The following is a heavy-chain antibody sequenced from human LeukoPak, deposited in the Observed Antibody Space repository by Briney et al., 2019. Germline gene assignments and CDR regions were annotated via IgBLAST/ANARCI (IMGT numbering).Heavy chain of an antibody. Sequence: PGGSLRLSCAASGFTVGNYGIHWVRQAPGKGLEWVALFSADGINIYYADSVKGRFTISRDNSKNMLYLQMNSLRAEDTAVYYCAKAAVYSINWMPFDDWGLGTLVTVSS. CDR1: GFTVGNYG. CDR3: AKAAVYSINWMPFDD. V-gene: IGHV3-30*18. CDR2: FSADGINI. J-gene: IGHJ4*02. D-gene: IGHD6-13*01.